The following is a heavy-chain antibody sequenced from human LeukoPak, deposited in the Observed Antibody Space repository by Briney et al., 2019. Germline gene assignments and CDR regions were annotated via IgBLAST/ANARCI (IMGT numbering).Heavy chain of an antibody. CDR1: GGTFSSYA. D-gene: IGHD5-12*01. CDR3: ARVGRYSGYGYYYYYYMDV. CDR2: IIPIFGTA. Sequence: GASVKVSCKASGGTFSSYAISWVRQAPGQGLEWMGGIIPIFGTANYAQKFQGRVTITADKSTSTAYMELSSLRSEDTAVYYCARVGRYSGYGYYYYYYMDVWGKGTTVTVSS. J-gene: IGHJ6*03. V-gene: IGHV1-69*06.